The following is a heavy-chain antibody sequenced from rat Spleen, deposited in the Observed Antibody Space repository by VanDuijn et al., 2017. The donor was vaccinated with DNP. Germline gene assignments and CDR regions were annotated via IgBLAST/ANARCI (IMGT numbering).Heavy chain of an antibody. J-gene: IGHJ3*01. CDR3: TREGTALFAY. CDR2: IWNTGGT. V-gene: IGHV2-41*01. Sequence: QVQLKESGPGLVQPSQTLSLTCTVAGFSLTRYNVNWVRQPPGKGLEWMGVIWNTGGTRYNPALKSRLSIVRDTSKSQVFLKMNSLQTEDTAFYFCTREGTALFAYWGQGTLVTVSS. D-gene: IGHD4-3*01. CDR1: GFSLTRYN.